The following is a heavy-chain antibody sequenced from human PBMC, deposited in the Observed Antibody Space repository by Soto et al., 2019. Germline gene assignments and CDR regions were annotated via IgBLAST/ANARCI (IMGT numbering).Heavy chain of an antibody. CDR2: IIPILGIA. CDR1: GGTFSSYT. Sequence: QVQLVQSGAEVKKPGSSVKVSCKASGGTFSSYTISWVRQAPGQGLEWMGRIIPILGIANYAQKFQGRVTITADKSTNTAYMELSSLRSEDTAVYYCASPLVGYCSGGSCSTDAFDIWGQGTMVTVSS. D-gene: IGHD2-15*01. CDR3: ASPLVGYCSGGSCSTDAFDI. V-gene: IGHV1-69*02. J-gene: IGHJ3*02.